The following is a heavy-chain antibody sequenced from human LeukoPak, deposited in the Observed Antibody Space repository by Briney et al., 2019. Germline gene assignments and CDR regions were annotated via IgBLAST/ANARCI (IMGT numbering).Heavy chain of an antibody. Sequence: SQTLSLTCAISGDSVSSNSAAWNWIRQSPSRGLEWLGRTYYRSKWYNDYAVSVKSRITINPDTSKNQFSLQLSSVTAADTAVYYCASNLLRAGSYYSFADYWGQGTLVTVSS. CDR3: ASNLLRAGSYYSFADY. D-gene: IGHD3-10*01. CDR2: TYYRSKWYN. J-gene: IGHJ4*02. CDR1: GDSVSSNSAA. V-gene: IGHV6-1*01.